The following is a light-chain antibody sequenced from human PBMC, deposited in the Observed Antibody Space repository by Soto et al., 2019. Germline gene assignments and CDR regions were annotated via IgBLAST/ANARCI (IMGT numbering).Light chain of an antibody. CDR2: GAS. J-gene: IGKJ1*01. V-gene: IGKV3-15*01. Sequence: EIVMAQSPATLSVSPGEGGTLSCRASQSVSSKLAWYQQKPGQAPRLLIYGASTRATGIPARFSGSGSGTAFTLIISSLQSEDSAVYYCQQYNSWLWTFGQGTKV. CDR1: QSVSSK. CDR3: QQYNSWLWT.